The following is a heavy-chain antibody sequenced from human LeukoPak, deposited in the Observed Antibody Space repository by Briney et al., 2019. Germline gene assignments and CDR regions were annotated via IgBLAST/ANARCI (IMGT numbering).Heavy chain of an antibody. CDR2: MNPNSGNT. J-gene: IGHJ3*02. Sequence: GASVKVSCKASGYTFTSYDINWVRQATGQGLEWMGWMNPNSGNTGYAQKFQGRVTITRNTSISTAYMELSSLRSEDTAVYYCARVSSGSYDDAFDIWGQGTMVTVSS. CDR1: GYTFTSYD. V-gene: IGHV1-8*03. CDR3: ARVSSGSYDDAFDI. D-gene: IGHD1-26*01.